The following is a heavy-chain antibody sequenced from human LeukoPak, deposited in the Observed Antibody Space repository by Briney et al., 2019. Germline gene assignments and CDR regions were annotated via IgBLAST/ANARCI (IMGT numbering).Heavy chain of an antibody. CDR3: AELGITMIGGA. CDR1: GFTFSSYS. D-gene: IGHD3-10*02. Sequence: QTGGSLRLSCAASGFTFSSYSMNWVRQAPGKGLEWVSYISSSSSAIYYADSVKGRFTISRDNAKNSLYLQMNSLRAEDTAVYYCAELGITMIGGAWGKGTTVTISS. CDR2: ISSSSSAI. J-gene: IGHJ6*04. V-gene: IGHV3-48*01.